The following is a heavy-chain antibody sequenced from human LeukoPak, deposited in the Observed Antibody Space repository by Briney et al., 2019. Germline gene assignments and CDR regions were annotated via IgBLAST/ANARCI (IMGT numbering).Heavy chain of an antibody. CDR1: GFTFSSDS. Sequence: GGSLRLSCAVSGFTFSSDSMNWVRQAPGKGLEWVSSISSGSNYIYYADSVKGRFTISRDNAKNSLYLQMNSLRAEDTAVYYCARDRAIILFGTFDIWGQGTMVTVSS. D-gene: IGHD3-3*01. J-gene: IGHJ3*02. CDR2: ISSGSNYI. V-gene: IGHV3-21*01. CDR3: ARDRAIILFGTFDI.